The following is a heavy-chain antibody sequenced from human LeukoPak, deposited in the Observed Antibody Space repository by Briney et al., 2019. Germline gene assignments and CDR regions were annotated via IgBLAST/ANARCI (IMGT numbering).Heavy chain of an antibody. D-gene: IGHD1-26*01. J-gene: IGHJ6*02. V-gene: IGHV4-59*01. CDR3: ARFGSNQYGMDV. CDR2: IYYSGST. CDR1: GGSISSYY. Sequence: SETLSLTCTVSGGSISSYYWSWIRQPPGKGLEWIGYIYYSGSTNYNPSLKSRVTISVDTSKNQFSLKLSSVTAADTAVYYCARFGSNQYGMDVWGQGTTVTVSS.